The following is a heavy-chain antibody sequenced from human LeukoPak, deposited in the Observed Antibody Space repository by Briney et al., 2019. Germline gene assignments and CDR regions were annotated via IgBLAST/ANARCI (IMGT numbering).Heavy chain of an antibody. J-gene: IGHJ4*02. CDR2: ISGSGGST. D-gene: IGHD6-13*01. CDR3: AKDSSSSWYRYFDY. Sequence: GGSLRLSCAASGFTFSSYAMSWVHQAPGKGLEWVSAISGSGGSTYYADSVKGRFTISRDNSKNTLYLQMNSLRAEDTAVYYCAKDSSSSWYRYFDYWGQGTLVTVSS. V-gene: IGHV3-23*01. CDR1: GFTFSSYA.